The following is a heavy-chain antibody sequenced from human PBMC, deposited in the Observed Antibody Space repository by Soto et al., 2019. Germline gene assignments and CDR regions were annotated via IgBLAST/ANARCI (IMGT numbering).Heavy chain of an antibody. CDR1: GASISSPSYY. CDR2: IYYSGTT. Sequence: QLQLQESGPGLVKPSETLSLTCTVSGASISSPSYYWGWIRQSPGKGLEWIGSIYYSGTTHYNPSLKSLVTVSVDTSNMQFSLSLSSVTAADTATYYCVRQPNRPMVGDDWGQGTMVTVSS. J-gene: IGHJ4*02. D-gene: IGHD2-8*01. V-gene: IGHV4-39*01. CDR3: VRQPNRPMVGDD.